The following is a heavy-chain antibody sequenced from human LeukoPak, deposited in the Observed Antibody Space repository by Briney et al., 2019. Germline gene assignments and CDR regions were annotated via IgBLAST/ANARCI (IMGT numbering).Heavy chain of an antibody. V-gene: IGHV4-59*01. Sequence: SETLSLTCTVSGGSISSYYWSWIRQPPGKGLEWIGYIYYSGSTNYNPSLKSRVTIAVDTSKNQFSLKLSSVTAADTAVYYFAGGPLVAAVAGTPHYYYYYYMDVWGKGPRSPSP. CDR2: IYYSGST. CDR3: AGGPLVAAVAGTPHYYYYYYMDV. CDR1: GGSISSYY. J-gene: IGHJ6*03. D-gene: IGHD6-19*01.